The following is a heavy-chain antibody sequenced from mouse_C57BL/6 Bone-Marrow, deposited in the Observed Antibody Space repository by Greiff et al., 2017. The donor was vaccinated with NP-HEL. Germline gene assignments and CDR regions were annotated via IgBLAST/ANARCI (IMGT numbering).Heavy chain of an antibody. CDR3: ARGYYDLSFAY. CDR2: ISSGSSTI. J-gene: IGHJ3*01. Sequence: DVMLVESGGGLVKPGGSLKLSCAASGFTFSDYGMHWVRQAPEKGLEWVAYISSGSSTIYYADTVKGRFTISRDNAKNTLFLQMTSLRSEDTAMYYCARGYYDLSFAYWGQGTLVTVSA. CDR1: GFTFSDYG. V-gene: IGHV5-17*01. D-gene: IGHD2-4*01.